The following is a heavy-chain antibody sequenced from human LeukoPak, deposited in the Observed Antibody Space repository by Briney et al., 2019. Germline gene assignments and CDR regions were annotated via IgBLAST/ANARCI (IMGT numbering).Heavy chain of an antibody. Sequence: SETLSLTCAVYGGSFRGYYWSWIRQPPGKGREWIGEINHSGSTNYNPSLKSRVTISVDTSKNQFSLKLSSVTAADTAVYYCARGGLYCSGGSCYVDYWGQGTLVTVSS. J-gene: IGHJ4*02. CDR1: GGSFRGYY. V-gene: IGHV4-34*01. D-gene: IGHD2-15*01. CDR3: ARGGLYCSGGSCYVDY. CDR2: INHSGST.